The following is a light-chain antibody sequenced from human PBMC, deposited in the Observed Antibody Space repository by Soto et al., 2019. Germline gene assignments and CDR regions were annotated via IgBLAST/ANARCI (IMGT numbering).Light chain of an antibody. CDR3: ATWDSSLSAGV. V-gene: IGLV1-51*02. J-gene: IGLJ3*02. CDR2: ENN. CDR1: SSNIGNNF. Sequence: QSVLTQPPSVSAAPGQKVTISCSGSSSNIGNNFVSWYQQLPGTAPKFLICENNKRPSGTPDRFSGSKSGTSATLGITGLQTGDEADYYCATWDSSLSAGVFGGGTKLTVL.